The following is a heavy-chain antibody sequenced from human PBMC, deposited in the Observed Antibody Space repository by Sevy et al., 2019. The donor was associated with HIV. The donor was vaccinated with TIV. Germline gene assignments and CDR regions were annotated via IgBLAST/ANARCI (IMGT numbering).Heavy chain of an antibody. CDR3: ARVFPYCSGGSCYSPYDACDI. CDR2: INPNSGST. Sequence: ASVKVSCKASGYTFTGHYMHWVRQAPGQGLEWMGWINPNSGSTDYAQKFQGRVTLTRDTSISTAYLELSRLTSDDTAVYYCARVFPYCSGGSCYSPYDACDIWGQGTMVTV. J-gene: IGHJ3*02. V-gene: IGHV1-2*02. D-gene: IGHD2-15*01. CDR1: GYTFTGHY.